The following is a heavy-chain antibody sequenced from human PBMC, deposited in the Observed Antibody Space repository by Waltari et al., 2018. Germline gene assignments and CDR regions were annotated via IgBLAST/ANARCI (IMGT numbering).Heavy chain of an antibody. D-gene: IGHD6-13*01. CDR3: ARGRQQLSYYYYGMDV. CDR1: GGSISSSSYY. J-gene: IGHJ6*02. V-gene: IGHV4-39*07. Sequence: QLQLQESGPGLVKPSETLSLTCTVSGGSISSSSYYWGWIRQPPGKGLEWIGSIYYSGSTYYNPSLKSRVTISVDTSKNQFSLKLSSVTAADTAVYYCARGRQQLSYYYYGMDVWGQGTTVTVSS. CDR2: IYYSGST.